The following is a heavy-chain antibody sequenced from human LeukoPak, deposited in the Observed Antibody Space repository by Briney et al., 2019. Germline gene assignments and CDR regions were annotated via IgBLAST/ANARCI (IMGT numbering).Heavy chain of an antibody. J-gene: IGHJ4*02. Sequence: GGSLRLSCAASGFTFSSYAMSWVRQAPGKGLEWVSAISGSGGSTYYADSVKGRFTISRDNSKNTLYLQMKSLRAEDTAVYYCAKGDHIVVVIAIPDYWGQGTLVTVSS. V-gene: IGHV3-23*01. CDR2: ISGSGGST. CDR1: GFTFSSYA. D-gene: IGHD2-21*01. CDR3: AKGDHIVVVIAIPDY.